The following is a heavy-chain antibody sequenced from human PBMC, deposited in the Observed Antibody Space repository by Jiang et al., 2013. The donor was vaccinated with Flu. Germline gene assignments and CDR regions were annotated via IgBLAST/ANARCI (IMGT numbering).Heavy chain of an antibody. D-gene: IGHD3-3*01. Sequence: VQLVESGGGLVQPGRSLRLSCAASGFTFDDYAMHWVRQAPGKGLEWVSGISWNSGSIGYADSVKGRFTISRDNAKNSLYLQMNSLRAEDTALYYCAKGDFWSGQYDYWGQGTLVTVSS. J-gene: IGHJ4*02. CDR1: GFTFDDYA. CDR2: ISWNSGSI. CDR3: AKGDFWSGQYDY. V-gene: IGHV3-9*01.